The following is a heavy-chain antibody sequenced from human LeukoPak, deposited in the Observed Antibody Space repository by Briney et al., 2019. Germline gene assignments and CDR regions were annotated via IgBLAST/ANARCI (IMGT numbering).Heavy chain of an antibody. J-gene: IGHJ1*01. CDR2: INQGGSEK. Sequence: GGSLRLSCAASGFTFSSYWTSWVRQPPGKGLEWVANINQGGSEKYYVDSVKGRFTIYGDNAKHSLYLQMKSLIAEHTVLFYWAKASSIVGATSYFQRWGQGTLVTVSS. CDR1: GFTFSSYW. V-gene: IGHV3-7*01. D-gene: IGHD1-26*01. CDR3: AKASSIVGATSYFQR.